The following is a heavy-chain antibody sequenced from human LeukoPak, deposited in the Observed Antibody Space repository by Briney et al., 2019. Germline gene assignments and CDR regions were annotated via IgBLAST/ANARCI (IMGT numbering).Heavy chain of an antibody. CDR2: IYYSGST. CDR3: AREGGGSTTSFDY. CDR1: GGSISSGGYY. Sequence: SETLSLTCTVSGGSISSGGYYWSWIRQHPGKGLEWIGYIYYSGSTYYNPSLKSRVTISVDTSKNQFSLKLSSVTAADTAAYYCAREGGGSTTSFDYWGQGTLVTVSS. V-gene: IGHV4-31*03. J-gene: IGHJ4*02. D-gene: IGHD1-1*01.